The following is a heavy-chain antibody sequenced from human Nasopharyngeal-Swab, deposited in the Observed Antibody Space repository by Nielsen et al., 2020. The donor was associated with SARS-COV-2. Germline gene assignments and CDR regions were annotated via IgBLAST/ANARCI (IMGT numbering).Heavy chain of an antibody. Sequence: RGSLRLSCAASGFTFSNAWMSWVRQAPGKGLEWVGRIKSKTDGGTTDYAAPVKGRFTISRDDSKNTLYLQMNSLKTEDTAVYYCTTEEVVVVAALDYWGQGTLVTVSS. V-gene: IGHV3-15*01. CDR3: TTEEVVVVAALDY. CDR1: GFTFSNAW. J-gene: IGHJ4*02. D-gene: IGHD2-15*01. CDR2: IKSKTDGGTT.